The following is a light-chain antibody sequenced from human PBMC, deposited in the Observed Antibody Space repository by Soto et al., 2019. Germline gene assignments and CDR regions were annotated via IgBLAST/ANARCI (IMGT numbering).Light chain of an antibody. Sequence: IVLTQSPATLCLSPGERATLSCRASQSVSRNLAWYQQEPGQAPRLLIYDASNRATGIPARFSGSGSVTDFTLTISRLEPEDFAVYYCQQRSNWATFGPGTKVDIK. CDR3: QQRSNWAT. CDR1: QSVSRN. CDR2: DAS. J-gene: IGKJ3*01. V-gene: IGKV3-11*01.